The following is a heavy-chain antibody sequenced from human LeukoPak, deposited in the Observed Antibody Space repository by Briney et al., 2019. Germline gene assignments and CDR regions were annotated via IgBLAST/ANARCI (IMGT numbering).Heavy chain of an antibody. CDR3: ARGYCSGGSCYWDAFDI. Sequence: PSETLSLTCTVSGASISSYYWNWIRQPPGKGLEWIGHIYYSGSTNYNPSLKSRVTISVDTSKNQFSLKLSSVTAADTAVYYCARGYCSGGSCYWDAFDIWGQGTMVTVFS. CDR2: IYYSGST. CDR1: GASISSYY. J-gene: IGHJ3*02. V-gene: IGHV4-59*01. D-gene: IGHD2-15*01.